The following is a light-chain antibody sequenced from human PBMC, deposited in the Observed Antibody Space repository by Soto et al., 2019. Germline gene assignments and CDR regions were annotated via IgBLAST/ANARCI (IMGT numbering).Light chain of an antibody. CDR2: KAS. Sequence: DIQMTQSPSNLSGSVGDTVNLTCRASQTISSWLAWYQQKPGKAPKLLIYKASTLKSGVPSRFSGSGSGTEFTLTISSLQPDEFATYYCQHYNSYSEAVGQGTKVDIK. J-gene: IGKJ1*01. V-gene: IGKV1-5*03. CDR1: QTISSW. CDR3: QHYNSYSEA.